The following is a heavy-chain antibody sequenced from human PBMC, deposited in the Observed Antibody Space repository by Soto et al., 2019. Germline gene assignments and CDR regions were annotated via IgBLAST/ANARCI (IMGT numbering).Heavy chain of an antibody. Sequence: QVQLQESGSGLVKPSETLSLTCAVSGGSISRDYYSRSWIRQPPGKDLEWIGYIYHGGSTYYNPSLRSRVTLSVDTSKNHFSLRLTSVTAADTAVYSCARLNRLRNDAFDIWGQGTLVAVSS. CDR1: GGSISRDYYS. V-gene: IGHV4-30-2*01. CDR3: ARLNRLRNDAFDI. D-gene: IGHD3-16*01. CDR2: IYHGGST. J-gene: IGHJ3*02.